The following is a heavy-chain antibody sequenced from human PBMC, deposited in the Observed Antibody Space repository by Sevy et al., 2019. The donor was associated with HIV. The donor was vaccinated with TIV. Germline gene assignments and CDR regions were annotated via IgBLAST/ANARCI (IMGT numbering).Heavy chain of an antibody. CDR1: GFDFSIYS. CDR3: ARAGCTKPHDY. CDR2: LSFGCGKI. J-gene: IGHJ4*02. D-gene: IGHD2-8*01. V-gene: IGHV3-23*01. Sequence: GGSLRLSCAASGFDFSIYSMSWVRQAPGKGLEWVSTLSFGCGKINYADSLKGRFTISRDNSKSSVYLQMNNMRVEDTAVYYCARAGCTKPHDYWGQGTLVTVSS.